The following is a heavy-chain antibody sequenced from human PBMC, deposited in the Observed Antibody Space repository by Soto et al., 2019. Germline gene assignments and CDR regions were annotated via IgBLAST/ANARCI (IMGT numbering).Heavy chain of an antibody. CDR2: IYYSGST. D-gene: IGHD2-2*01. J-gene: IGHJ6*02. Sequence: PSETLSLTCTVSGGSISSSSYYWGWIRQPPGKGLEWIGSIYYSGSTYYNPSLKSRVTISVDTSKNQFSLKLSSVTAADTAVYYCARYARLDPNQGYYYYGMDVWGQGTTVTVSS. CDR3: ARYARLDPNQGYYYYGMDV. V-gene: IGHV4-39*01. CDR1: GGSISSSSYY.